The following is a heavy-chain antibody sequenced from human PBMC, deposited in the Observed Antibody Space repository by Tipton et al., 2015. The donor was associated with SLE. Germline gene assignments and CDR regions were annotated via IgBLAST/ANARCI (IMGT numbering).Heavy chain of an antibody. J-gene: IGHJ4*02. CDR2: VYENDFT. CDR1: GASISTYY. V-gene: IGHV4-59*12. CDR3: AKYSSSSDY. Sequence: TLSLTCTVSGASISTYYWSWVRQPPGKGLEWIGYVYENDFTNYNPSLKSRVTISLDPSKSQFSLRLSSVTAADTAVYYCAKYSSSSDYWGQGTLVTVSS. D-gene: IGHD6-6*01.